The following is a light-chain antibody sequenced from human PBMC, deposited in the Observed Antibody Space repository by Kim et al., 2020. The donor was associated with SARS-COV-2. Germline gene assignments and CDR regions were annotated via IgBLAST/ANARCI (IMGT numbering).Light chain of an antibody. CDR2: AAS. J-gene: IGKJ2*03. Sequence: SASVGDRVTITCRASQSISRYLNWYQHEPGKVPKLLIYAASNLQSGVPSRFSGSASGTDFTLTISSLQREDFATYYCQQSYSDPYSFGQGTKLDI. CDR1: QSISRY. CDR3: QQSYSDPYS. V-gene: IGKV1-39*01.